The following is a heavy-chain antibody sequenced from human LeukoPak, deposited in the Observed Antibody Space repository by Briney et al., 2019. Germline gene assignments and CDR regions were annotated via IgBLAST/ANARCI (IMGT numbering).Heavy chain of an antibody. D-gene: IGHD2-15*01. CDR3: ATERLYCSGDSCYPFFDY. CDR1: GYTLTELS. V-gene: IGHV1-24*01. CDR2: FDPEDGET. J-gene: IGHJ4*02. Sequence: ASVKVSCKVSGYTLTELSMHRVRQAPGKGLEWMGGFDPEDGETIYAQKFQGRVTMTEDTSTDTAYMELSSLRSEDTAVYYCATERLYCSGDSCYPFFDYWGQGTLVTVSS.